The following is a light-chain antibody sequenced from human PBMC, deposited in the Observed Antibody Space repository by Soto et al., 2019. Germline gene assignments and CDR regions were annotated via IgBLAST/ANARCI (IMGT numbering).Light chain of an antibody. CDR1: QSIGTF. J-gene: IGKJ1*01. CDR2: DAS. V-gene: IGKV1-5*01. Sequence: DIQMTQSPSSLAASVGDRVTIPCRASQSIGTFLAWYQQKPGKAPKLLIYDASNLESGVPSRFSGGGSGTEFTLTISSLQSDDFATYYCQQYKTYSWTFGQGTKVEV. CDR3: QQYKTYSWT.